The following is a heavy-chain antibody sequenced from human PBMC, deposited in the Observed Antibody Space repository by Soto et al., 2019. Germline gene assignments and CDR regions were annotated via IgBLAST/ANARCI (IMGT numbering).Heavy chain of an antibody. CDR1: GFTFSSYS. V-gene: IGHV3-48*02. Sequence: GGSLRLSCAASGFTFSSYSMNWVRQAPGKGLEWVSYISSSSSTIYYADSVKGRFNISRDNAKNSLYLQMNSLRDEDTAVYYCARDRENWNYVWVGWFDPCGQGTLVPVCS. CDR2: ISSSSSTI. J-gene: IGHJ5*02. CDR3: ARDRENWNYVWVGWFDP. D-gene: IGHD1-7*01.